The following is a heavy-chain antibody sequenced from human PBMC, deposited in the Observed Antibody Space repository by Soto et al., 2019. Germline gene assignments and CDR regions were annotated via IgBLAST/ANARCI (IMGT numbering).Heavy chain of an antibody. CDR1: GFIISSYW. Sequence: EVQLVESGGGLVQPGGSPRLSCEVSGFIISSYWMHWVRQAPGKGLVWVSRINTDGSSRTYADSVEGRFTISRDNAKNTLYLQIDSLRDEDTAVYFCVRGSNDWIGVDYWGQGTLATVSS. V-gene: IGHV3-74*01. D-gene: IGHD6-19*01. CDR3: VRGSNDWIGVDY. J-gene: IGHJ4*02. CDR2: INTDGSSR.